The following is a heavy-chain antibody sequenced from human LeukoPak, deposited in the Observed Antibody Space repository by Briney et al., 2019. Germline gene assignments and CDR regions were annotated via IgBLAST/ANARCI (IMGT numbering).Heavy chain of an antibody. CDR1: GYTFTSYV. CDR2: ISAYNGNT. J-gene: IGHJ4*02. Sequence: VASVKVSCKASGYTFTSYVIIWVRQPPGQGLEWMGWISAYNGNTNYAQKLQGRVTMTTDTSTSTAYMELRSLRSDDTAVYYCARDHTYYYDSIDYYALDYWGQGTLVTVSS. CDR3: ARDHTYYYDSIDYYALDY. V-gene: IGHV1-18*01. D-gene: IGHD3-22*01.